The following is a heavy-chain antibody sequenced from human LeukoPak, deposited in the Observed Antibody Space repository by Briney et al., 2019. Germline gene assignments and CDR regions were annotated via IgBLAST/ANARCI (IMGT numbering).Heavy chain of an antibody. CDR2: ISWNSGSI. V-gene: IGHV3-9*01. Sequence: SGGSLRLSCAASGFTFDDYAMHWVRQAPGKGLEWVSGISWNSGSIGYADSVKGRFTISRDNAKNSLYLQMNSLRAEDTALYYCAKGGWGEMATIDYWGQGTLITVSS. CDR3: AKGGWGEMATIDY. J-gene: IGHJ4*02. D-gene: IGHD5-24*01. CDR1: GFTFDDYA.